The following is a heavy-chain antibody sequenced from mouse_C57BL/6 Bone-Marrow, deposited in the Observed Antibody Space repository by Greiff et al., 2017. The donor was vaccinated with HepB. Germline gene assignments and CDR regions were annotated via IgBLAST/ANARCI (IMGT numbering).Heavy chain of an antibody. V-gene: IGHV5-17*01. CDR1: GFTFSDYG. D-gene: IGHD2-4*01. CDR2: ISSGSSTI. J-gene: IGHJ4*01. CDR3: ARRRGLRRDYYAMDY. Sequence: VQLKESGGGLVKPGGSLKLSCAASGFTFSDYGMHWVRQAPEKGLEWVAYISSGSSTIYYADTVKGRFTISRDNAKNTLFLQMTSLRSEDTAMYYCARRRGLRRDYYAMDYWGQGTSVTVSS.